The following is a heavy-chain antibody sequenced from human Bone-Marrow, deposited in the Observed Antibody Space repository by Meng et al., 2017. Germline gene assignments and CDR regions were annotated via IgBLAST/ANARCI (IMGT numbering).Heavy chain of an antibody. CDR1: GFTFSKYP. CDR3: ARVQTYYDLLSGYYIDF. CDR2: ISYDGSNK. J-gene: IGHJ4*02. V-gene: IGHV3-30*04. Sequence: GGSLRLSCAVSGFTFSKYPMEWVRQAPGKGLEWVAVISYDGSNKDYGGSVQGRFTISRDDSKNPLYLQMNSLRAEDTAVYYCARVQTYYDLLSGYYIDFWGQGTLVTVSS. D-gene: IGHD3-3*01.